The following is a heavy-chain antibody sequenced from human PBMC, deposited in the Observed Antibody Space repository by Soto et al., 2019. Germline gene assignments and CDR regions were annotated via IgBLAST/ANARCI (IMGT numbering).Heavy chain of an antibody. CDR1: GDSSSSGGYY. CDR3: ARDRGALGMDV. D-gene: IGHD3-10*01. CDR2: IYYSGGT. Sequence: SETLSLTCTVSGDSSSSGGYYWSWIRQHPGKGLEWIGYIYYSGGTYYNPALKSRVTISVDTSKNQFSLKLSSMTAADTAVYYCARDRGALGMDVWGQGTTVTVSS. J-gene: IGHJ6*02. V-gene: IGHV4-31*03.